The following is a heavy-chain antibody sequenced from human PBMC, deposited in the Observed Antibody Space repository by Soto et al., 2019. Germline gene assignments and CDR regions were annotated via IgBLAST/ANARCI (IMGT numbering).Heavy chain of an antibody. CDR2: ISAHNGNT. D-gene: IGHD1-1*01. Sequence: QVHLVQSGAEVKKPGASVKVSCKGSGYTFTSYGITWVRQAPGQGLEWRGWISAHNGNTNYAQKLQGRVTVTRDTSTSTPYMEPRSLRSDDTAVYYCARGRYGDYWGQGALVTVSS. CDR3: ARGRYGDY. V-gene: IGHV1-18*01. CDR1: GYTFTSYG. J-gene: IGHJ4*02.